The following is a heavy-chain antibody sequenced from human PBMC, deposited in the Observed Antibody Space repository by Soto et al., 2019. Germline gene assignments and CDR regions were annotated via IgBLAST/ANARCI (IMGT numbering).Heavy chain of an antibody. J-gene: IGHJ6*03. CDR3: ARGRFLEWSRGMADYYYYYYMDV. CDR1: GYTFTSYA. V-gene: IGHV1-3*01. CDR2: INAGNGNT. D-gene: IGHD3-3*01. Sequence: ASVKVSCKASGYTFTSYAMHWVRQAPGQRLEWMGWINAGNGNTKYSQKFQGRVTITRDTSASTAYMELSSLRSEDTAVYYCARGRFLEWSRGMADYYYYYYMDVWGKGTTVTVSS.